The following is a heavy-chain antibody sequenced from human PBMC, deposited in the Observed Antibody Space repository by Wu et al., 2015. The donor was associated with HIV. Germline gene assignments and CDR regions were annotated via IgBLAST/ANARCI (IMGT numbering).Heavy chain of an antibody. CDR1: GYTFTGYY. CDR3: ARAAIAAAGKRNWFTP. J-gene: IGHJ5*02. Sequence: QVQLVQSGAEVKKPGASVKVSCKASGYTFTGYYMHWVRQAPGQGLEWMGWINPNSGGTNYAEEFQGRVTLTRDMSISAVYMEISRLRSDDTAVYYCARAAIAAAGKRNWFTPGAREPWSPSPQ. D-gene: IGHD6-13*01. CDR2: INPNSGGT. V-gene: IGHV1-2*02.